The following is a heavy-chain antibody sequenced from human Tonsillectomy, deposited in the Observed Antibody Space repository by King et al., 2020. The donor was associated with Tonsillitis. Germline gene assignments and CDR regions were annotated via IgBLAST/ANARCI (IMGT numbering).Heavy chain of an antibody. D-gene: IGHD1-26*01. CDR2: IYYSGST. Sequence: QLQESGPGLVKPSETLSLTCTVSGGSISSYYWSWFRQPPGKGLEWIGYIYYSGSTNYNPSLKSRVTISVDTSKNQFSLKLSSVIAADTAVYYCARERGAEFDPWGQGTLVTVSS. J-gene: IGHJ5*02. CDR1: GGSISSYY. V-gene: IGHV4-59*01. CDR3: ARERGAEFDP.